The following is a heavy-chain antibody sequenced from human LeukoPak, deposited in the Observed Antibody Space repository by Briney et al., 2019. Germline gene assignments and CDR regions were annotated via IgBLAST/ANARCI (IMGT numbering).Heavy chain of an antibody. J-gene: IGHJ4*02. V-gene: IGHV3-9*01. D-gene: IGHD3-10*01. Sequence: SLRLSCAASGFTFDGYAMHWVRQAPGKGLEWVSGISWNSGSIGYADSVKGRFTISRDNAKNSLYLQMNSLRAEDTALYYCGRFRSGFDYWGQGTLVTVSS. CDR3: GRFRSGFDY. CDR2: ISWNSGSI. CDR1: GFTFDGYA.